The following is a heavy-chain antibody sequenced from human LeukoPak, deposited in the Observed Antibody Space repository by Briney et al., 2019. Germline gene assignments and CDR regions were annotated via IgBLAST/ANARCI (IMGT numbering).Heavy chain of an antibody. CDR2: IKQDGSEK. CDR3: ARFRCSGGSCYPSWFDP. CDR1: GFTFSSYW. J-gene: IGHJ5*02. D-gene: IGHD2-15*01. Sequence: GGSLRLSCAASGFTFSSYWMSWVRQAPGKGLEWVANIKQDGSEKYYVDSVKGRFTISRDNAKNSLYLQMNSLRAEDTAVYYCARFRCSGGSCYPSWFDPWGQGTLVTVSS. V-gene: IGHV3-7*01.